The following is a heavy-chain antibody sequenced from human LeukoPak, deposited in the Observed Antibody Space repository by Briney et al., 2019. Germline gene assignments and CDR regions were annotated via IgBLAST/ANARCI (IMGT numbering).Heavy chain of an antibody. D-gene: IGHD2-15*01. CDR2: IIPIFGTA. J-gene: IGHJ5*02. CDR1: GGTFSSYA. V-gene: IGHV1-69*05. CDR3: ARAYCSGGSCYSITGNWFDP. Sequence: GASVKVSCKASGGTFSSYAISWVRQAPGQGLEWMGGIIPIFGTANYAQKFQGRVTITTDESTSTAYMELSSLRSEDTAVYYCARAYCSGGSCYSITGNWFDPWGQGTLVTVSS.